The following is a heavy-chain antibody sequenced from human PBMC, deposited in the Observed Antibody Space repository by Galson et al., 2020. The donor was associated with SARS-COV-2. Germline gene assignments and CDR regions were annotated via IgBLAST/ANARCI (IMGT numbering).Heavy chain of an antibody. CDR2: INHGGST. Sequence: SETLSLTFAVYGGSFSGYSWSWIRQSPGKGLEWTGEINHGGSTNYNPSLKSRVTISLDTSKNQFSLNLSSVTAADTAVYYCARGRGDITMIVVVITAASFYFDSWGQGTLVTVSS. V-gene: IGHV4-34*01. D-gene: IGHD3-22*01. CDR1: GGSFSGYS. J-gene: IGHJ4*02. CDR3: ARGRGDITMIVVVITAASFYFDS.